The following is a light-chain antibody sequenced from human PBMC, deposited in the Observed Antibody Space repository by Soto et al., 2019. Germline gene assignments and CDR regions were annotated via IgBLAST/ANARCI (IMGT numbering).Light chain of an antibody. CDR3: QQQGSSPCT. J-gene: IGKJ1*01. CDR2: GAS. CDR1: QSVSSSY. V-gene: IGKV3-20*01. Sequence: EIVLTQSPGTLSLSPGERATLSCRASQSVSSSYLAWYQQKPGQAPRLLIYGASSRATGIPDRFSGGGSGTDLPLTISRLEHEDFAVYYCQQQGSSPCTFGQGTKVEIK.